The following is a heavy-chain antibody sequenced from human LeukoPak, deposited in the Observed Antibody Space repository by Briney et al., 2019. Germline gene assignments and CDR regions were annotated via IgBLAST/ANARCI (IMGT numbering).Heavy chain of an antibody. CDR3: ARFSGPILRYTLDI. CDR1: GLTVSSNY. V-gene: IGHV3-66*01. J-gene: IGHJ3*02. Sequence: GGSLRLSCAASGLTVSSNYMTWVRQAPGRGLEWVSLIYNSGRTYYADSVKGRFTISRDTSKNTLDLQMNSLGAGDTAVYYCARFSGPILRYTLDIWGQGTMVTVSS. D-gene: IGHD3-9*01. CDR2: IYNSGRT.